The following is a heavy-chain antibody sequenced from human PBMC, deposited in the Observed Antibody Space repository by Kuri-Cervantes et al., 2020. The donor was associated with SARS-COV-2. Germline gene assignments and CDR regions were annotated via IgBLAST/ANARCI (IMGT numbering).Heavy chain of an antibody. D-gene: IGHD1/OR15-1a*01. V-gene: IGHV3-11*04. CDR1: GFIFSDYY. Sequence: GGSLRLSCAASGFIFSDYYMTWIRQPPGKGLEWVSYISSSGSTIYYADSVKGRFTISRDNSKDSLYLQMNSLRAEDTAVYYCARDLRMGNSLDYWGQGTLVTVSS. CDR2: ISSSGSTI. CDR3: ARDLRMGNSLDY. J-gene: IGHJ4*02.